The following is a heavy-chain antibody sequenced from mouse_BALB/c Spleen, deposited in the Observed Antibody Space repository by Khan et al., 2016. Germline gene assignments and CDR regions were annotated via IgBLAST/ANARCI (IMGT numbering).Heavy chain of an antibody. CDR2: ISYSGST. D-gene: IGHD3-3*01. V-gene: IGHV3-2*02. J-gene: IGHJ4*01. CDR1: GYSITSDYA. Sequence: EVQLQESGPGLVKPSQSLSLTCTVTGYSITSDYAWNWIRQFPGNKLEWMGYISYSGSTSYNPSLKSRISITRDTSKNQFFLQLNSVTTEDTATXYCASRDAMDYWGQGTSVTVSS. CDR3: ASRDAMDY.